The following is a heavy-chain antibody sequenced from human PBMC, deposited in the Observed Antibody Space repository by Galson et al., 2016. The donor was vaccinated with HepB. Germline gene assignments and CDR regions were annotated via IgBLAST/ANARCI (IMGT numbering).Heavy chain of an antibody. Sequence: SVKVSCKASGYTFNNYNINWVRQAPGQGLEWMGCINTYNGNRNHAQKFQGRVTMTTDTSTTTAYMELTSLRSDDTAVYYCAETYYDFWSGYFGPYFFDYWGQGTLVTVSS. D-gene: IGHD3-3*01. V-gene: IGHV1-18*04. CDR3: AETYYDFWSGYFGPYFFDY. J-gene: IGHJ4*02. CDR2: INTYNGNR. CDR1: GYTFNNYN.